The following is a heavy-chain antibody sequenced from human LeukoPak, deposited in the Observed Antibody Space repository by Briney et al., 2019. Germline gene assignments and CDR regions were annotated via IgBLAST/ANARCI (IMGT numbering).Heavy chain of an antibody. J-gene: IGHJ6*02. V-gene: IGHV4-59*08. CDR2: IYYSERA. CDR3: ARRGGTTPLHYYCGLEV. CDR1: GRSISSYY. Sequence: SETLSLTCTLSGRSISSYYWSWIRQPPGKGLEWIGHIYYSERANYNPCFKGRITISVDTSKYQFFLKLRSGTAADPAEYYFARRGGTTPLHYYCGLEVWGQGTTVTVSS. D-gene: IGHD1-7*01.